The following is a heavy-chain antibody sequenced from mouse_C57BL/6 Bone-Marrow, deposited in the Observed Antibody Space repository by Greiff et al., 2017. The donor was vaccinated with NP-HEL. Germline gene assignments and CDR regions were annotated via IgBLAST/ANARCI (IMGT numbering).Heavy chain of an antibody. Sequence: VQLVESGAELVRPGASVTLSCKASGYTFTDYEMHWVKQTPVHGLEWIGAIDPETGGTAYNQKFKGKAILTADKSSSTAYMELRSLTSEDSAVYYCTRGRLDYYGSSRYAMDYWGQGTSVTVSS. D-gene: IGHD1-1*01. CDR1: GYTFTDYE. J-gene: IGHJ4*01. CDR3: TRGRLDYYGSSRYAMDY. V-gene: IGHV1-15*01. CDR2: IDPETGGT.